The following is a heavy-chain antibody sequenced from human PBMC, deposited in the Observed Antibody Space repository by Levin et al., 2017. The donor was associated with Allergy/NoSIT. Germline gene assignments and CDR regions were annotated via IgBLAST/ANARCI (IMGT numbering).Heavy chain of an antibody. CDR2: ISYDGSNK. Sequence: GESLKISCAASGFTFSSYGMHWVRQAPGKGLEWVAVISYDGSNKYYADSVKGRFTISRDNSKNTLYLQMNSLRAEDTAVYYCAKLFWATAEGGWFDPWGQGTLVTVSS. D-gene: IGHD5-12*01. CDR1: GFTFSSYG. J-gene: IGHJ5*02. V-gene: IGHV3-30*18. CDR3: AKLFWATAEGGWFDP.